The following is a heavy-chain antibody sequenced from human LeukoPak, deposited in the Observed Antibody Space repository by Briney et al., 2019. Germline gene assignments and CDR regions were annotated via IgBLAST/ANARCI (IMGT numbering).Heavy chain of an antibody. J-gene: IGHJ4*02. CDR3: ARDPSGYFNY. CDR1: GGSVCSGTYY. Sequence: SETLSLTCSVSGGSVCSGTYYWSRIRQPPGKGLEWIGYIYYSGSTNYNPSLKSRVTISVDTSKNQFSLKLSSVTAADTAVYYCARDPSGYFNYWGQGTLATVSS. D-gene: IGHD3-22*01. V-gene: IGHV4-61*01. CDR2: IYYSGST.